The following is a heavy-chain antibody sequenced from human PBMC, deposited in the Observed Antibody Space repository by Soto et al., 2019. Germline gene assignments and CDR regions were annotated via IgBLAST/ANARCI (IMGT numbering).Heavy chain of an antibody. CDR2: ISAYNGNT. D-gene: IGHD6-6*01. J-gene: IGHJ6*02. CDR3: ARDKGSSPTYYYYYYGMDV. V-gene: IGHV1-18*01. CDR1: GYAFSSYG. Sequence: LVKVYCKASGYAFSSYGISWVRQEPGQGLEWMGWISAYNGNTNYAQKLQGRVTMTTDTSTSTAYMELRSLRSDDTAVYYCARDKGSSPTYYYYYYGMDVWGQGTTVTVSS.